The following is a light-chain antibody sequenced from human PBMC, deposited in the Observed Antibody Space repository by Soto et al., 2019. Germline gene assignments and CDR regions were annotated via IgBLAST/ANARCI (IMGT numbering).Light chain of an antibody. V-gene: IGLV1-40*01. CDR3: QSYDISLSVSVV. CDR1: SSNIGAGYD. J-gene: IGLJ2*01. Sequence: QSLLTQPPSVSGAPGQRVTISCTGSSSNIGAGYDVQWYQQLPGAAPRLLIFGNTNRPSGVPDRFSGSRSGTSASLAISGLQAEDEADYYCQSYDISLSVSVVFGGGTKVTV. CDR2: GNT.